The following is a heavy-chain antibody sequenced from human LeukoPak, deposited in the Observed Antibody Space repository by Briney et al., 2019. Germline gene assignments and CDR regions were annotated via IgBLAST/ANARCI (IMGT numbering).Heavy chain of an antibody. CDR1: GYTFTSYY. Sequence: ALVKASCKASGYTFTSYYMHWVRQAPGQGLEWMGIINPSGGSTSYAPKFQGRVTVTRDMSTRTVHMELSSLRSEVTAVYYCARDLDGIVGAAFDYWGQGTMVTVRS. J-gene: IGHJ4*02. V-gene: IGHV1-46*01. CDR3: ARDLDGIVGAAFDY. D-gene: IGHD1-26*01. CDR2: INPSGGST.